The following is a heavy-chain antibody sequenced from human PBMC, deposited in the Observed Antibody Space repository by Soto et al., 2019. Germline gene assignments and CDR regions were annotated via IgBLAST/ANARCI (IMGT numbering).Heavy chain of an antibody. J-gene: IGHJ4*02. D-gene: IGHD3-3*02. CDR3: AKDHASIGFDY. CDR2: ISYDGSNK. Sequence: GGSLRLSCAASGFTFSSYGMHWVRQAPGKGLEWVAVISYDGSNKYYADSVKGRFTISRDNSKNTLYLQMNSLRAEDTAEYYSAKDHASIGFDYWGQGTLVTVSS. V-gene: IGHV3-30*18. CDR1: GFTFSSYG.